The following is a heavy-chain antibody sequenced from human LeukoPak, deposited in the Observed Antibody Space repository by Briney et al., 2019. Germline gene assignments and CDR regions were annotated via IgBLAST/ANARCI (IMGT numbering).Heavy chain of an antibody. V-gene: IGHV3-23*01. CDR3: AKDRVLRFLEWLGHFDY. CDR1: QFNFNKFG. Sequence: GGSLRLSCATSQFNFNKFGMTWVRQAPGKGLEWVSSISGNGGSTQYADSVQGRFAISRDNSKNTLYLQMNSLRAEDTAVYYCAKDRVLRFLEWLGHFDYWGQGTLVTVSS. D-gene: IGHD3-3*01. CDR2: ISGNGGST. J-gene: IGHJ4*02.